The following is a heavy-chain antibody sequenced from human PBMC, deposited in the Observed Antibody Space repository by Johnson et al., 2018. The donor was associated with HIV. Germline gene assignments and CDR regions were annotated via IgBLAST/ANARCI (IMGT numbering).Heavy chain of an antibody. CDR2: IYTGGST. D-gene: IGHD3-3*01. V-gene: IGHV3-66*01. J-gene: IGHJ3*02. Sequence: VQLVESGGGLVQPGGSLRLSCAASGFTVSNKYMSWVRQAPGKGLEWVSVIYTGGSTYYADSVKGRFTISRDNSKNTVYLQMNSLRAEDTAVYYCARGSYNCWSGEREAFDIWGQGTMVTVSS. CDR3: ARGSYNCWSGEREAFDI. CDR1: GFTVSNKY.